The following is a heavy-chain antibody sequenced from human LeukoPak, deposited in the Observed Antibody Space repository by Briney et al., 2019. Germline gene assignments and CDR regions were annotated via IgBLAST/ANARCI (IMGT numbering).Heavy chain of an antibody. CDR1: GFTFSSYA. CDR2: ISGSGGST. V-gene: IGHV3-23*01. Sequence: PGGSLRLSCAASGFTFSSYAMSWVRQAPGEGLEWVSAISGSGGSTYYADSVKGRFTISRDNSKNTLYLQMNSLRAEDTAVYYCAKDSEEFSDYIWGSDYWGQGTLVTVSS. D-gene: IGHD3-16*01. J-gene: IGHJ4*02. CDR3: AKDSEEFSDYIWGSDY.